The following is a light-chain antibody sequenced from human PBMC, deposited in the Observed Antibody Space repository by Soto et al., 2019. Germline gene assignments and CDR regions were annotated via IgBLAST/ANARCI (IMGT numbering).Light chain of an antibody. CDR1: QDIHNY. J-gene: IGKJ1*01. CDR2: AAS. V-gene: IGKV1-8*01. Sequence: AVLLTQSPSSFSASTGDRATITCRASQDIHNYLAWYQHVPGKAPKLLLYAASLLQTGVPSRFSGSGSGTVFTLTIDGLQSEDFATYFCQHYYNYPWTFGQGTTVE. CDR3: QHYYNYPWT.